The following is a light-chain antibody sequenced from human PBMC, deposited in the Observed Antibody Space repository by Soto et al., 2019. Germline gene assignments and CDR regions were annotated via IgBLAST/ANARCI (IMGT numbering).Light chain of an antibody. Sequence: QSVLTQPASVSGSPGQSIIISCTGTSSDVGTCNYVSWYQQHPGKAPKVMIYEVTYRPSGVSNRFSGSKSGNTASLTISGLQAEDEAEYYCSSYTGSSTLYVFGTGTKVTVL. CDR2: EVT. CDR3: SSYTGSSTLYV. J-gene: IGLJ1*01. CDR1: SSDVGTCNY. V-gene: IGLV2-14*01.